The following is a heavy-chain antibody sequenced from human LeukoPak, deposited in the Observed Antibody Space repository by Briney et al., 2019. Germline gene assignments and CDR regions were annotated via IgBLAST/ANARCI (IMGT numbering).Heavy chain of an antibody. CDR1: GFTFTSYV. J-gene: IGHJ4*02. Sequence: PGGSLRLSCEASGFTFTSYVMNWVRQDPGKGLEWVSGISGSGGDTYYTDSVKGRFTIPRDNSKNTLNLQMNSLTADDTAVYYCAKGQGGRYYFDDWGQGTLVTVSS. CDR2: ISGSGGDT. D-gene: IGHD1-26*01. CDR3: AKGQGGRYYFDD. V-gene: IGHV3-23*01.